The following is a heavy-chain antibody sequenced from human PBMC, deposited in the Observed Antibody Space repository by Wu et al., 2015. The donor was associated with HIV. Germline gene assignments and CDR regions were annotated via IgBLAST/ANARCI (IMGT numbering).Heavy chain of an antibody. CDR2: IIPIFGTT. CDR3: ARGSSGWATADDAFDI. CDR1: GGTFATYA. Sequence: QVQLVQSGAELRKPGSSVKVSCKASGGTFATYATNWVRQAPGQGLEWMGWIIPIFGTTDFAQKFQGRVTITADESTSTAYMELSSLRSEDTAVYYCARGSSGWATADDAFDIWGQGTMVTVPS. J-gene: IGHJ3*02. D-gene: IGHD6-19*01. V-gene: IGHV1-69*12.